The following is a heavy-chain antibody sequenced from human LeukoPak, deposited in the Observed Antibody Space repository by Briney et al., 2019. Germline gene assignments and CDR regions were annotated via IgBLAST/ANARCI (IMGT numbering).Heavy chain of an antibody. D-gene: IGHD2-15*01. CDR1: GYTFTGYY. J-gene: IGHJ5*02. Sequence: ASVKVSCKASGYTFTGYYMHWVRQAPGQGLEWMGWINPNSSGTNYAQKFQGRVTMTRDTSISTAYMELSRLRSDDTAVYYCARAYCSGGSCYSGKRFDPWGQGTLVTVSS. CDR3: ARAYCSGGSCYSGKRFDP. V-gene: IGHV1-2*02. CDR2: INPNSSGT.